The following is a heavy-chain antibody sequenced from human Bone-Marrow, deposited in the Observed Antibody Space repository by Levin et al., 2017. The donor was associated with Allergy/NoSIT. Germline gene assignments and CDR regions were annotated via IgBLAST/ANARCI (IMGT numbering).Heavy chain of an antibody. CDR2: IIPILGIA. J-gene: IGHJ4*02. CDR1: GGTFSSYT. V-gene: IGHV1-69*02. Sequence: SVKVSCKASGGTFSSYTISWVRQAPGQGLEWMGRIIPILGIANYAQKFQGRVTITADKSTSTAYMELSSLRSEDTAVYYCARGKYCSSTSCYTGPDYWGQGTLVTVSS. D-gene: IGHD2-2*02. CDR3: ARGKYCSSTSCYTGPDY.